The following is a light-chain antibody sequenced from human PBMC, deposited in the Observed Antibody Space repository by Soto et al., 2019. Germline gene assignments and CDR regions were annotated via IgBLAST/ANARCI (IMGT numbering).Light chain of an antibody. Sequence: QSALTQPASVSGSPGQSITISCTGTSSDIGNYDFVSWYQQVPGTAPKAMIYEVSSRPSGVPDRFSASKSGASAFLTISGLQSDDEADYYCSSWDRSLDNWMFGGGTKVTVL. CDR2: EVS. V-gene: IGLV2-14*01. CDR1: SSDIGNYDF. CDR3: SSWDRSLDNWM. J-gene: IGLJ3*02.